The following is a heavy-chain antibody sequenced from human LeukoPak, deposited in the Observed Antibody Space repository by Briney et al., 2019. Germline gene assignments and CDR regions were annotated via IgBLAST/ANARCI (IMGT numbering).Heavy chain of an antibody. J-gene: IGHJ5*02. CDR2: IRSNSDGGTI. CDR3: ATDFYDST. D-gene: IGHD3-22*01. CDR1: GFTFSNAW. Sequence: PGGSLRLSCATSGFTFSNAWMNWVHQAPGKGLEWVGRIRSNSDGGTIDYAAPVKGRFTLSRDDSKTTLYLQMNSLQTEDTAVYYCATDFYDSTWGQGTLVTVSS. V-gene: IGHV3-15*07.